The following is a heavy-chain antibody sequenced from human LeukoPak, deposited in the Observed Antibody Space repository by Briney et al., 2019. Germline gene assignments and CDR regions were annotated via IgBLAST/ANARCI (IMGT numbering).Heavy chain of an antibody. CDR2: INHSGST. V-gene: IGHV4-34*01. CDR1: GGSFSGYY. CDR3: ARRALITKGFDY. J-gene: IGHJ4*02. D-gene: IGHD3-10*01. Sequence: PSETLSLTCAVYGGSFSGYYWSWIRQPPGKGLEWIGEINHSGSTNYNPSLKSRVTISVDTSKNQFSLKLSSVTAADTAVYYCARRALITKGFDYWGQGTLVTVSS.